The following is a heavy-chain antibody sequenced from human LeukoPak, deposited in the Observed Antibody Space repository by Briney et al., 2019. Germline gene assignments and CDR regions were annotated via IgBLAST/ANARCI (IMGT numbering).Heavy chain of an antibody. CDR1: GFTFSSYA. CDR3: AKGAYYYDSSGYYIDY. D-gene: IGHD3-22*01. Sequence: GGSLRLSCAASGFTFSSYAMSWVRQAPGKGLEWVSAISGSGGSTYYADSVKGRFTISRDHSKNTLYLQMNSLRAEDTAVYYCAKGAYYYDSSGYYIDYWGQGTLVTVSS. CDR2: ISGSGGST. J-gene: IGHJ4*02. V-gene: IGHV3-23*01.